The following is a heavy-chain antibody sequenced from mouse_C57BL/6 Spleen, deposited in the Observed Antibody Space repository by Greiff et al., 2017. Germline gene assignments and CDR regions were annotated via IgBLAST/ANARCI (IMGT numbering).Heavy chain of an antibody. D-gene: IGHD1-1*01. V-gene: IGHV1-80*01. Sequence: VQLQQSGAELVKPGASVKISCKASGYAFSSYWMNWVKQRPGQGLAWIGQIYPGDGDTNYNGKFKGKATLTADKSSSTAYVQLSSLTSEDSAVYFCARTPYYYGSYWYFDVWGTGTTVTVSS. CDR3: ARTPYYYGSYWYFDV. CDR2: IYPGDGDT. CDR1: GYAFSSYW. J-gene: IGHJ1*03.